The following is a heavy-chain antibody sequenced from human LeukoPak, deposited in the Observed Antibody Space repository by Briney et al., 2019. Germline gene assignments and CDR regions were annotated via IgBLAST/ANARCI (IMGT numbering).Heavy chain of an antibody. CDR3: ARKYCSGGSCYGYFDY. D-gene: IGHD2-15*01. CDR2: IIPIFGTA. J-gene: IGHJ4*02. Sequence: VASVKVSCKASGGTFSSYAISWVRQAPGQGLEWMGGIIPIFGTANYAQKFQGRVTITADESTSTAYMELGSLRSEDTAVYYCARKYCSGGSCYGYFDYWGQGTLVTVSS. V-gene: IGHV1-69*01. CDR1: GGTFSSYA.